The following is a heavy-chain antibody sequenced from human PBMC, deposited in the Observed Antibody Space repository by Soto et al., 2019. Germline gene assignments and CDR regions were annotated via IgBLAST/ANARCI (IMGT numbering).Heavy chain of an antibody. CDR1: GGSISGYY. D-gene: IGHD3-22*01. CDR2: IYYSGST. V-gene: IGHV4-59*01. J-gene: IGHJ1*01. Sequence: SETLSLTCTVSGGSISGYYWSWIRQPPGKGLEWIGYIYYSGSTNYNPSLKSRVTISVDTPKNQFSLKLSSVTAADTAVYYCAREFAVYYDSSGAFQHWGQGTLVTVSS. CDR3: AREFAVYYDSSGAFQH.